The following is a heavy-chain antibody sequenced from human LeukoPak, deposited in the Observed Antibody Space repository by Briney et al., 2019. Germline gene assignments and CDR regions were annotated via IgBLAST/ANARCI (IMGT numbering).Heavy chain of an antibody. CDR1: GFTFSIYG. V-gene: IGHV3-30*02. CDR3: AKDLILGDF. CDR2: IRYDGSNK. D-gene: IGHD7-27*01. J-gene: IGHJ4*02. Sequence: GRSLRLSCVASGFTFSIYGTHWVRQAPGKGLEWVAFIRYDGSNKHYVDSVKGRFTISRDNSKNTLYLQMNSLRVEDTAVYYCAKDLILGDFWGQGTLVTVSS.